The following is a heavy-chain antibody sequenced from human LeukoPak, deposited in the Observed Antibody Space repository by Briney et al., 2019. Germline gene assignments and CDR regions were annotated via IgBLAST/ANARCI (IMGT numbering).Heavy chain of an antibody. J-gene: IGHJ5*02. V-gene: IGHV4-34*01. Sequence: SETLSLTCAVYGGSFSGYYWSWIRQPPGKGLEWIGEINHSGSTNYNPSLKSRVTISVDTSKNQFSLKLSSVTAADTAVYYCARGRRYSGSHGFDPWGQGTLVTVSS. CDR1: GGSFSGYY. CDR2: INHSGST. D-gene: IGHD5-12*01. CDR3: ARGRRYSGSHGFDP.